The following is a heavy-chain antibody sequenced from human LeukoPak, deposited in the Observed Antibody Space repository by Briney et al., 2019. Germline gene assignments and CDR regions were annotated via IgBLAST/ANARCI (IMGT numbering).Heavy chain of an antibody. CDR3: ARHSNYYDSRDFDY. D-gene: IGHD3-22*01. Sequence: GESQNISSKGSGYSFTSYWIGWVRQTLGKGLALMWIIYPADCDTRYSPSFQGQVTISADKSISTANLQWSSLKASDTAMYYCARHSNYYDSRDFDYWGQGTLDTVSS. J-gene: IGHJ4*02. CDR1: GYSFTSYW. V-gene: IGHV5-51*01. CDR2: IYPADCDT.